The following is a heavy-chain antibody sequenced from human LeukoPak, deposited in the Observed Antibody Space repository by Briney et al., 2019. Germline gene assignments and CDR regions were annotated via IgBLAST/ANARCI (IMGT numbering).Heavy chain of an antibody. CDR1: GGSVTSGSYY. V-gene: IGHV4-61*01. Sequence: PSETLSLTCSVSGGSVTSGSYYWSWIRQPPGKKMEWIGYISHSGSTKYNPSLKSRVTISIDTSKNEFFLYLTSVTAADTAVYYCARGGGCRSTSCDFDHWGQGTLVTVSS. D-gene: IGHD2-2*01. CDR3: ARGGGCRSTSCDFDH. J-gene: IGHJ4*02. CDR2: ISHSGST.